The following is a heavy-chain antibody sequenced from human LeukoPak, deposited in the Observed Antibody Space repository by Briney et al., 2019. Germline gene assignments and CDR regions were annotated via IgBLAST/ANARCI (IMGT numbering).Heavy chain of an antibody. CDR1: GGSISSGGYS. CDR3: ARDGGDASLDY. V-gene: IGHV4-30-2*01. CDR2: IYHSGST. J-gene: IGHJ4*02. D-gene: IGHD2-21*02. Sequence: ASETLSLTCAVSGGSISSGGYSWSWIRQPPGKGLEWIGYIYHSGSTYYNPSLKSRVTISVDRSKNQFSLKLSSVTAADTAVYYCARDGGDASLDYWGQGTLVTVSS.